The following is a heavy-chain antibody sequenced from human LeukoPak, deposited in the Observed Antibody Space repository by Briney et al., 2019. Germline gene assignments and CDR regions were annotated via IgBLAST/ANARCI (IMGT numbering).Heavy chain of an antibody. CDR2: IYYSGST. V-gene: IGHV4-59*08. CDR1: GGSISSYY. J-gene: IGHJ6*02. D-gene: IGHD4-4*01. Sequence: PSETLSLTCTVSGGSISSYYWSWIRQPPGKGLEWIGYIYYSGSTNYNPSLKSRVTISVDTSKNQFSLKLSSVTAADTAVYYCARMTTVKFGYYYYGMDVWGQGTTVTVSS. CDR3: ARMTTVKFGYYYYGMDV.